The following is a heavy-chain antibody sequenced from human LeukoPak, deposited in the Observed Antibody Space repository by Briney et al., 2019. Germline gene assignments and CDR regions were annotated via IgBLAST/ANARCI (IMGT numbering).Heavy chain of an antibody. CDR2: IYYSGSP. Sequence: SETVSLTCTVSGDPLSRSSYYWGWIRQPPGRVLEWIESIYYSGSPYYNPSLQSRPTLSVNTSKNPFSRKLTSVPPAGPALYFCARSNFVRPHSWFYTWCWG. J-gene: IGHJ5*02. D-gene: IGHD2-21*01. V-gene: IGHV4-39*01. CDR3: ARSNFVRPHSWFYT. CDR1: GDPLSRSSYY.